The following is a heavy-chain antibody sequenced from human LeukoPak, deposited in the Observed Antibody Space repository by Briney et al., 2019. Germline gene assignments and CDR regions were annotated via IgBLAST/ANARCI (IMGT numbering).Heavy chain of an antibody. CDR2: IYYSGST. CDR1: GGSISSSSYY. Sequence: SETLSLTCTVSGGSISSSSYYWSWIRQPPGKGLEWIGYIYYSGSTNYNPSLKSRVTISVDTSKNQFSLKLSSVAAADTAVYYCARGAYYDILTGYDYWGQGTLVTVSS. V-gene: IGHV4-61*01. J-gene: IGHJ4*02. D-gene: IGHD3-9*01. CDR3: ARGAYYDILTGYDY.